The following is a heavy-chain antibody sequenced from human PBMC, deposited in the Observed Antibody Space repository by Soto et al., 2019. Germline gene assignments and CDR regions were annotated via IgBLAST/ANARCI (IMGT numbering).Heavy chain of an antibody. J-gene: IGHJ4*02. CDR1: GFSLSTSGVG. CDR3: ARSRGDYYDYIWGSYRYPFDY. Sequence: SGPTLVKPTQTLTLTCTFSGFSLSTSGVGVGWIRQPPGKALEWLALIYWDDDKRYSPSLKSRLTITKDTSKNQVVLTMTNMDPVDTATYYCARSRGDYYDYIWGSYRYPFDYWGQGTLVTVSS. V-gene: IGHV2-5*02. D-gene: IGHD3-16*02. CDR2: IYWDDDK.